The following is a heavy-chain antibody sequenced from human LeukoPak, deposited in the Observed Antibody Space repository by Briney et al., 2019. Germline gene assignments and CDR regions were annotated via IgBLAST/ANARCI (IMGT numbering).Heavy chain of an antibody. Sequence: GGSLRLSCAASGFTFSSYGMHWVRQAPGKGLEWVAVIWYDGSNENYADSVKGRFTISRDNSKKTMYLQMYSLRAEDTAVYYCARQGIVGAKRGGWFDYWGQGTLVTVSS. J-gene: IGHJ4*02. D-gene: IGHD1-26*01. V-gene: IGHV3-33*01. CDR2: IWYDGSNE. CDR1: GFTFSSYG. CDR3: ARQGIVGAKRGGWFDY.